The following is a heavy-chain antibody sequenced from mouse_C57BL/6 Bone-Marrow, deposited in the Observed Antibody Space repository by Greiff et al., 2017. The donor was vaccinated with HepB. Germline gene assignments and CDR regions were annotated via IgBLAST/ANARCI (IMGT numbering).Heavy chain of an antibody. D-gene: IGHD1-1*01. J-gene: IGHJ2*01. Sequence: VQLQQSGPELVKPGASVKMSCKASGYTFTDYNMHWVKQSHGKSLEWIGYINPNNGGTSYNQKFKGKATLTVNKSSSTAYMELRSLTSEDSAVYYCARSPLTTVVATDYWGQGTTLTVSS. CDR1: GYTFTDYN. CDR2: INPNNGGT. CDR3: ARSPLTTVVATDY. V-gene: IGHV1-22*01.